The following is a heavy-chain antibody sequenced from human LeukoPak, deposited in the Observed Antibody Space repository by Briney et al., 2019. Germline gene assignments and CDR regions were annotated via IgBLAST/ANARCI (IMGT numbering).Heavy chain of an antibody. J-gene: IGHJ6*02. Sequence: GGSLRLSCADSGFTFSSYELNWVRQAPGEGPEWLSYISSSGSTKYYADSVKGRFTISRDDAKNSLYLQMNSLRAEDTSLYYCARGGLLYGLDVWGQGTPVTVSS. CDR1: GFTFSSYE. CDR2: ISSSGSTK. V-gene: IGHV3-48*03. D-gene: IGHD2/OR15-2a*01. CDR3: ARGGLLYGLDV.